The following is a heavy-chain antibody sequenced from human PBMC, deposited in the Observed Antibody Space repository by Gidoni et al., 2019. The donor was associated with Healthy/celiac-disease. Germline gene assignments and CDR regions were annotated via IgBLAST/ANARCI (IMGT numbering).Heavy chain of an antibody. CDR3: ASNYDFWSGYKNAPLGYFQH. CDR2: ISAYNGNT. D-gene: IGHD3-3*01. V-gene: IGHV1-18*01. J-gene: IGHJ1*01. Sequence: QVQLVQSGAEVKKPGASVKVSCKASGYTFTSYGISWVRQAPGQGLEWMGWISAYNGNTNYAQKLQGRVTMTTDTSTSTAYMELRSLRSDDTAVYYCASNYDFWSGYKNAPLGYFQHWGQGTLVTVSS. CDR1: GYTFTSYG.